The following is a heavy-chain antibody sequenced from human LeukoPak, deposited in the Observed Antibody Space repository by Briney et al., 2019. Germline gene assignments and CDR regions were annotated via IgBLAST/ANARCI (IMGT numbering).Heavy chain of an antibody. CDR2: IYYSGST. J-gene: IGHJ2*01. CDR3: ARITGWELSPPYWYFDL. V-gene: IGHV4-59*08. CDR1: GGSISSYY. D-gene: IGHD1-26*01. Sequence: SETLSLTCTVSGGSISSYYWSWIRQPPGKGLEWIGYIYYSGSTNYNPPLKSRVTISVDTSKNQFSLKLSSVTAADTAVYYCARITGWELSPPYWYFDLWGRGTLVTVSS.